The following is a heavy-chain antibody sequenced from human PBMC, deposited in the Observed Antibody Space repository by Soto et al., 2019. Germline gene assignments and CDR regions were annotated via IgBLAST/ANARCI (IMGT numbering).Heavy chain of an antibody. CDR3: GRLVDGDPGY. J-gene: IGHJ4*02. V-gene: IGHV5-51*01. CDR2: IFPGDSAT. CDR1: GYTFTNQW. Sequence: GESLKISCKASGYTFTNQWICWVRQTAGRGLEWMGLIFPGDSATRYSPSFQGQVTISADNSISTAFLQWSGLEALDSAMYGCGRLVDGDPGYWGQGTLVTVSS.